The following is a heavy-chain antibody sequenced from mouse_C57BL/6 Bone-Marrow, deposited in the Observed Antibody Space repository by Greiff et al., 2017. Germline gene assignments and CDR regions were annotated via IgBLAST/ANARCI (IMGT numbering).Heavy chain of an antibody. CDR2: IYTRSGNT. CDR1: GYTFTSYG. V-gene: IGHV1-81*01. CDR3: ARWGGRGNYVFYAMDY. J-gene: IGHJ4*01. Sequence: VQLQQSGAELARPGASVKLSCKASGYTFTSYGISWVKQRTGQGLEWIGEIYTRSGNTYYNEKFKGKDKLTADKSSSTAYMELRSLTSEDSAVYFCARWGGRGNYVFYAMDYWGEGTSVTVSS. D-gene: IGHD2-1*01.